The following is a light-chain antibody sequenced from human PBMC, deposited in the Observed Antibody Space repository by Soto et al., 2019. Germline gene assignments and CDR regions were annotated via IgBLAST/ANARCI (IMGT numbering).Light chain of an antibody. Sequence: EIVLTQSPGTLSLSPGERATISCRASQCVSSSYLAWYQQKPGQAPSLLIYGASSRATGIPDRFSGSGSGTDFTLTISRLEPEDFAVYYCQQYGSSPLFTFGPGTKVDIK. CDR2: GAS. J-gene: IGKJ3*01. CDR3: QQYGSSPLFT. V-gene: IGKV3-20*01. CDR1: QCVSSSY.